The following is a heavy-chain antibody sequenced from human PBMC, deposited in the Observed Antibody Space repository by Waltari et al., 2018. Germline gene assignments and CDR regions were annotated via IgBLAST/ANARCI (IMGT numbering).Heavy chain of an antibody. CDR3: SGGEVTGTDF. J-gene: IGHJ4*02. Sequence: EVQVVESGGGLVQPGGSLKLSCATSGFSFRGPTIPWVRQTSGRGLEWVGRIRRQPFNYATAYSESVKGRFTISRDDSKNTAYLQMNNLMTEDTAVYYCSGGEVTGTDFWGQGTLVTVSS. CDR1: GFSFRGPT. CDR2: IRRQPFNYAT. V-gene: IGHV3-73*01. D-gene: IGHD1-1*01.